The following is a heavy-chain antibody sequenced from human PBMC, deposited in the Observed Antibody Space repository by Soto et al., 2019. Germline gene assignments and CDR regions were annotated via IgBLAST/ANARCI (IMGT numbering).Heavy chain of an antibody. CDR2: IYYSGST. V-gene: IGHV4-31*03. D-gene: IGHD2-2*01. CDR1: GGSISSGGYY. J-gene: IGHJ5*02. CDR3: AREYQLLWGFHNWFDP. Sequence: QVQLQESGPGLVKPSQTLSLTCTVSGGSISSGGYYWSWIRQHPGKGLEWIGYIYYSGSTYYNPSLTSRVTISVDTSKNQFSLKLSSVTAADTAVYYCAREYQLLWGFHNWFDPWGQGTLVTVSS.